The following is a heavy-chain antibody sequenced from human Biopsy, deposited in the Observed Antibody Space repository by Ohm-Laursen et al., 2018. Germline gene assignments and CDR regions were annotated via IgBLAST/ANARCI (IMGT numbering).Heavy chain of an antibody. CDR1: GGTFSSFG. J-gene: IGHJ4*02. V-gene: IGHV1-69*01. Sequence: VSSVKVSCKASGGTFSSFGISWVRQAPGHGLEWMGEINSMFGTTNYAQTFQGRVTITADESTSTAYMEVSSLRSEDTAVYYCAKRGVERGRPLAYWGQGTLVTVSS. CDR2: INSMFGTT. D-gene: IGHD1-1*01. CDR3: AKRGVERGRPLAY.